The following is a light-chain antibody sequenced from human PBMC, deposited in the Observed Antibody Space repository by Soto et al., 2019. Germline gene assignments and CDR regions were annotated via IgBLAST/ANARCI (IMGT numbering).Light chain of an antibody. J-gene: IGLJ1*01. CDR1: SSDVGGYNY. Sequence: QSALTQPASVSGSPGQSITISCTGTSSDVGGYNYVSWYQQHPGKAPKLMIYDVSNRPSGVSNRFSGSKSGNTASLTISGPQAEDEADYYCSSYTSSSTKVFGTGTKVPFL. V-gene: IGLV2-14*01. CDR2: DVS. CDR3: SSYTSSSTKV.